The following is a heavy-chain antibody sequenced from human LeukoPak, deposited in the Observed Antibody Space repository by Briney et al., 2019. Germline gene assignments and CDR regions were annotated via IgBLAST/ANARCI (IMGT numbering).Heavy chain of an antibody. CDR3: ATDLIVGPTTDLDY. V-gene: IGHV1-24*01. CDR2: FDPKDGGT. CDR1: GYTLSELS. Sequence: ASVKVSCKVSGYTLSELSTHWVRQAPGKGLEWMGGFDPKDGGTIYAQNFQGRITLTEDTSTDTAYIELSSLRSEDTAVYYCATDLIVGPTTDLDYWGQGTLVTVSS. J-gene: IGHJ4*02. D-gene: IGHD1-26*01.